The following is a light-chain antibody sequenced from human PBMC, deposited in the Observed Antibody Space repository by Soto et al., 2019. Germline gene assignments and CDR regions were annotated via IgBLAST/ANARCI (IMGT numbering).Light chain of an antibody. V-gene: IGKV1-33*01. Sequence: DIQMTQSPSSLSASVGDRVTITCQASQDISNYLNWYQQKPGKAPKLLIYDASNLETGVPSRFSESGSGTDFIFTISSLQLEDIATYSCQQYDNLPPFGGGTRWRSN. J-gene: IGKJ4*01. CDR2: DAS. CDR1: QDISNY. CDR3: QQYDNLPP.